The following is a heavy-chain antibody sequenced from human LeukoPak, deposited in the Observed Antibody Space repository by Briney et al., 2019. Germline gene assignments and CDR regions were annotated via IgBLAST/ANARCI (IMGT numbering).Heavy chain of an antibody. D-gene: IGHD3-22*01. CDR1: GYTFTGYY. V-gene: IGHV1-18*04. J-gene: IGHJ4*02. CDR2: ITPYNGNT. CDR3: ARRGVYYYDSSGRANYYFDF. Sequence: GASVKVSCKASGYTFTGYYMHWVRQAPGQGLEWMGWITPYNGNTNYAQKLQGRVTMTTDTSTSTAYMELRSLRPDDTAMYYCARRGVYYYDSSGRANYYFDFWGQGTLVTVSS.